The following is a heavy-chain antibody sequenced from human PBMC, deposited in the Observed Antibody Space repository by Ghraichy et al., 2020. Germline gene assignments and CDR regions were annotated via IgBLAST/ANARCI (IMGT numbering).Heavy chain of an antibody. D-gene: IGHD2-15*01. J-gene: IGHJ5*02. V-gene: IGHV1-69*13. CDR1: GGTFSSYA. Sequence: SVKVSCKASGGTFSSYAISWVRQAPGQGLEWMGGIIPIFGTANYAQKFQGRVTITADESTSTAYMELSSLRSEDTAVYYCARDYIGYCSGGSCYYNWFDPWGQGTLVTVSS. CDR3: ARDYIGYCSGGSCYYNWFDP. CDR2: IIPIFGTA.